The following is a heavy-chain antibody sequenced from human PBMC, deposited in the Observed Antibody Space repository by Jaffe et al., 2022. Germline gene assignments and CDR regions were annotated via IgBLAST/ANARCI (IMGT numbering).Heavy chain of an antibody. CDR3: ARQDIVVVPAENYYYYMDV. CDR2: IYYSGST. V-gene: IGHV4-39*01. CDR1: GGSISSSSYY. D-gene: IGHD2-2*01. Sequence: QLQLQESGPGLVKPSETLSLTCTVSGGSISSSSYYWGWIRQPPGKGLEWIGSIYYSGSTYYNPSLKSRVTISVDTSKNQFSLKLSSVTAADTAVYYCARQDIVVVPAENYYYYMDVWGKGTTVTVSS. J-gene: IGHJ6*03.